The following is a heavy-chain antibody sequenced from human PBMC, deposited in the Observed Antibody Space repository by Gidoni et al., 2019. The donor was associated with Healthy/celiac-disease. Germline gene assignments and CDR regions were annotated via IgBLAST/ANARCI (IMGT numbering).Heavy chain of an antibody. D-gene: IGHD4-4*01. V-gene: IGHV1-69-2*01. CDR3: ATVRHEVGNSHYYYYYMDV. CDR1: GYTFPAYS. Sequence: EAQLVQSGAEVKYPGATVTISCKVSGYTFPAYSMHWVQQAPGKGLEWMGLVDPEDGETIYAEKFQGRVTITADTSTDTAYMELSSLRSEDTAVYYCATVRHEVGNSHYYYYYMDVWGKGTTVTVSS. J-gene: IGHJ6*03. CDR2: VDPEDGET.